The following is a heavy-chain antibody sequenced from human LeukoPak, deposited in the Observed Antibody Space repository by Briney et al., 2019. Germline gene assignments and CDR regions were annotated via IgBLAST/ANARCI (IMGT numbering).Heavy chain of an antibody. D-gene: IGHD3-10*01. J-gene: IGHJ5*01. CDR3: ARVATLGSRSYYRPNQILTTNWFDP. CDR2: INPNSGGT. V-gene: IGHV1-2*02. Sequence: ASVKVSCKASGCTFTGYYMHWVRQAPGQGLEWMGWINPNSGGTNYAQKFQGRVTMTRDTSISTAYMELSRLRSDDTAVYYCARVATLGSRSYYRPNQILTTNWFDPWGQGTLVTVSS. CDR1: GCTFTGYY.